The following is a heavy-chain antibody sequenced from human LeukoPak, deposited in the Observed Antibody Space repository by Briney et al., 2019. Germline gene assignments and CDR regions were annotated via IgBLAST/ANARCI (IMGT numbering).Heavy chain of an antibody. CDR3: ARDFGAGTTPGKYYYYYYMDV. V-gene: IGHV1-18*01. CDR1: GYTFTSYG. Sequence: ASVKVSCKASGYTFTSYGISWVRQAPGQGLEWMGWISAYNGNTNYAQKLQGRVTMTTDTSTSTAYMELRSLRSDDTAVYYCARDFGAGTTPGKYYYYYYMDVWGKGTTVTVSS. D-gene: IGHD1-1*01. CDR2: ISAYNGNT. J-gene: IGHJ6*03.